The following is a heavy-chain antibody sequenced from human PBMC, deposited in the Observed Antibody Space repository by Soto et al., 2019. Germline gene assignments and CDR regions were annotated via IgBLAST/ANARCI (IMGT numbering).Heavy chain of an antibody. J-gene: IGHJ4*02. CDR2: ISSGRPDI. CDR3: ARDHLGIAAGDFDL. CDR1: GFTFSGFG. V-gene: IGHV3-21*01. D-gene: IGHD6-19*01. Sequence: VQLVESGGGVVQPGRSLRLSCAASGFTFSGFGMHWVRQAPGKGLEWVSSISSGRPDIFYADSVRGRFTISRDDAKKSLFLQMNSLRADDTAVYYCARDHLGIAAGDFDLWGQGTLVTVSS.